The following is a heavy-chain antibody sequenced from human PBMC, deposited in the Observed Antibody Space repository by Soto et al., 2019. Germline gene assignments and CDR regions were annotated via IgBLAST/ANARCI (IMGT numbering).Heavy chain of an antibody. CDR2: IIPIFGTA. Sequence: QVQLVQSGAEVKKPGSSVKVSCKASGGTFSSYAISWVRQAPGQGLEWMGGIIPIFGTANYTQKFQGRVTITADESTSTAYMELTSLRSEDTAVYYCARVPNRFLEWPGGDYWGQGTLVTVSS. V-gene: IGHV1-69*12. D-gene: IGHD3-3*01. CDR3: ARVPNRFLEWPGGDY. CDR1: GGTFSSYA. J-gene: IGHJ4*02.